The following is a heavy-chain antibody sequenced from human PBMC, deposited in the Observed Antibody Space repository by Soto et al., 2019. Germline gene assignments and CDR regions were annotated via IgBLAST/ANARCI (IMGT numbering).Heavy chain of an antibody. CDR1: GGSISSYY. CDR3: ARQRSYYDILTGYGYFDY. D-gene: IGHD3-9*01. V-gene: IGHV4-59*08. J-gene: IGHJ4*02. Sequence: QVQLQESGPGLVKPSETLSLTCTVSGGSISSYYWSWIRQPPGKGLEWIGYIYYSGSTNYNPSLKSRVTISVDTSKYQFSLKLSSVTAADTAVYYCARQRSYYDILTGYGYFDYWGQGTLVTVSS. CDR2: IYYSGST.